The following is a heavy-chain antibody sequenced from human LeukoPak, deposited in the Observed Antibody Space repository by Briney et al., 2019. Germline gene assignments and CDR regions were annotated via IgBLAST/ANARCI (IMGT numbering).Heavy chain of an antibody. Sequence: SETLSLTCTVSGYYIGNVYYWGWIRQPPGKWLEWIGSIYHSGSTYYNPSLKSRVTISLDTSKNQFSLKLSSVTAADTAVYYCARESDYYHYFDYWGQGFLVTVSS. D-gene: IGHD1-26*01. CDR2: IYHSGST. J-gene: IGHJ4*02. V-gene: IGHV4-38-2*02. CDR3: ARESDYYHYFDY. CDR1: GYYIGNVYY.